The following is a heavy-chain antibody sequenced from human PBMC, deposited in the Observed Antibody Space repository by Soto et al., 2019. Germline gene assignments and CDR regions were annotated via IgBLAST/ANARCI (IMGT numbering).Heavy chain of an antibody. CDR3: VRDQRYYDILSGYSRDGMAF. Sequence: GGSLRLSCAASGFTLSSYGMHWVRQAPGKGLEWVAVIWYDGSNKYYADSVKGRFTISRDNSKNTLYLQMNSLRAEDTAVYYCVRDQRYYDILSGYSRDGMAFWGQGTTVTVSS. CDR1: GFTLSSYG. J-gene: IGHJ6*02. D-gene: IGHD3-9*01. V-gene: IGHV3-33*01. CDR2: IWYDGSNK.